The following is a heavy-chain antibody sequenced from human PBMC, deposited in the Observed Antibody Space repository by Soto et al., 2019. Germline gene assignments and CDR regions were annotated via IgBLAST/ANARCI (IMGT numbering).Heavy chain of an antibody. Sequence: EVQLVESGGGLVQPGRSLRLSCAASGFTFDDYAMHWVRQAPGKGLEWVSGISWNSGSIGYADSVKGRFTISRDNAKNSLYLQMNSLRAEDTALYYCAAIAAAGPRDYWGQRTLVTVSS. CDR3: AAIAAAGPRDY. CDR1: GFTFDDYA. CDR2: ISWNSGSI. V-gene: IGHV3-9*01. J-gene: IGHJ4*02. D-gene: IGHD6-13*01.